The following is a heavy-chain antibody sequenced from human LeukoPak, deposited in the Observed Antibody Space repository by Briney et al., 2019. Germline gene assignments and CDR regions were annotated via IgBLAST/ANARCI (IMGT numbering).Heavy chain of an antibody. CDR1: GGSISSYY. Sequence: SETLSLTCTASGGSISSYYWSWIRQPPGKGLEWIGYIYYSGSTNYNPSLKSRVTISVDTSKNQFSLKLSSVTAADTAVYYCASSLIRTYYYDSSGYYSNPFDYWGQGTLVTVSS. J-gene: IGHJ4*02. V-gene: IGHV4-59*01. CDR3: ASSLIRTYYYDSSGYYSNPFDY. D-gene: IGHD3-22*01. CDR2: IYYSGST.